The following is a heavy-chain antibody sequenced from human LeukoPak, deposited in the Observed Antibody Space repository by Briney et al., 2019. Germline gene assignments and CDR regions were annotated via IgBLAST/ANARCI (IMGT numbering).Heavy chain of an antibody. CDR3: ARGNWDSSGWYYDY. V-gene: IGHV1-69*05. Sequence: SVKVSCKASGGTFSSYAISWVRQAPGQGLEWMGRIISIFGTANYAQKFQARVTITTDESTNTAYMELSSLRSEDTAVYYCARGNWDSSGWYYDYWGQGTLVTVSP. CDR2: IISIFGTA. CDR1: GGTFSSYA. D-gene: IGHD6-19*01. J-gene: IGHJ4*02.